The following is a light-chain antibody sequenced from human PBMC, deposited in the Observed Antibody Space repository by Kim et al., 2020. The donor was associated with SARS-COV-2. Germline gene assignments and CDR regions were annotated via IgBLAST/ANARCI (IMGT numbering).Light chain of an antibody. CDR2: GKN. Sequence: SSELTQDPAVSVALGQTVRITCQGDSLRSYYASWYQQKPGQAPVLVIYGKNNRPSGIPDRFSGSSSGNTASLTITGAQAEDEADYYCNSRDSSGLPGWVF. CDR1: SLRSYY. CDR3: NSRDSSGLPGWV. J-gene: IGLJ3*02. V-gene: IGLV3-19*01.